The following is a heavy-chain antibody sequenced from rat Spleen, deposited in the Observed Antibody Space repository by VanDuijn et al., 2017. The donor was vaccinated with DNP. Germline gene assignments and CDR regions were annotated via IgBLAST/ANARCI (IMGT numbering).Heavy chain of an antibody. CDR1: GFTFNNHW. D-gene: IGHD1-2*01. CDR2: ITHTGDNT. J-gene: IGHJ3*01. Sequence: EVQLVESGGGLVQPGRSMKLSCVASGFTFNNHWMTWIRQAPGKGLEWVASITHTGDNTYYPDSVKGRFSISRDNAKSTLYLQMNSLRSEDTATYYCTTDPSYYSSPFAYWGQGTLVTVSS. V-gene: IGHV5-31*01. CDR3: TTDPSYYSSPFAY.